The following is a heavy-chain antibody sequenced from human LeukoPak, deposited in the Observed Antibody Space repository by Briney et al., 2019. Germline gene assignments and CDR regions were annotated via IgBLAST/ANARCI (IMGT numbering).Heavy chain of an antibody. CDR3: ARGQGAARYFDL. J-gene: IGHJ2*01. CDR1: VGSFSGYQ. V-gene: IGHV4-34*01. CDR2: INHGGGT. Sequence: PSETLSLTCAVYVGSFSGYQWNLFRQPPGKGLEWIGEINHGGGTNSNPSLKSRVTLSVDTSKNHLSLKLTSVTAADTAVCYCARGQGAARYFDLWGRGTLVTVSS. D-gene: IGHD3-16*01.